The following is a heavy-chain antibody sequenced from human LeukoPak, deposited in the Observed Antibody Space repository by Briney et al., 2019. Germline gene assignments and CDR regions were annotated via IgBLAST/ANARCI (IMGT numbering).Heavy chain of an antibody. Sequence: GESLKISCKGSGYSFTSYRIGWVRQMPGKGLEWMGIIYPGDSDTRYSPSFQGQVTISADKSISTAYLQWSSLKASDTAMYYCARHSSTYYDFWSGRHDSYYGMDVWGQGTTVTVSS. D-gene: IGHD3-3*01. J-gene: IGHJ6*02. CDR2: IYPGDSDT. V-gene: IGHV5-51*01. CDR3: ARHSSTYYDFWSGRHDSYYGMDV. CDR1: GYSFTSYR.